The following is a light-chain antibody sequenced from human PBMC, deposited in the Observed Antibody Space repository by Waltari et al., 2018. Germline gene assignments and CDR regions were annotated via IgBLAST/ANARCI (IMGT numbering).Light chain of an antibody. CDR2: KAS. J-gene: IGKJ2*01. CDR1: QSISSW. V-gene: IGKV1-5*03. Sequence: DIQMTQSPSTLSASVGDRVTITCRASQSISSWLAWYQQKPGKAPKLLIYKASSLESGVPSRFSGSGSGTEFTLTISSLQPDDFATYYCQQYNSYSPMYTFGQGTKLVIK. CDR3: QQYNSYSPMYT.